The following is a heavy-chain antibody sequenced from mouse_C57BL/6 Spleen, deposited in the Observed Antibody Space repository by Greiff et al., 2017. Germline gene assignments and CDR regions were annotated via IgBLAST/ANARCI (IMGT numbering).Heavy chain of an antibody. J-gene: IGHJ1*03. CDR2: IYPGSGST. Sequence: VQLQQPGAELVKPGASVKMSCKASGYTFTSYWITWVKQRPGQGLEWIGDIYPGSGSTNYNEKFKSKATLTVDTSSSTAYMQLSSLTSEDSAVYYCARGYYCSSYWYFYVWGTGTTVTVSS. CDR3: ARGYYCSSYWYFYV. CDR1: GYTFTSYW. V-gene: IGHV1-55*01. D-gene: IGHD1-1*01.